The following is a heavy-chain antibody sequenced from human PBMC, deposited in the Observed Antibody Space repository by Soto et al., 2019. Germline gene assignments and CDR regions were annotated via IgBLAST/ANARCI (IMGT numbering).Heavy chain of an antibody. CDR1: GYTFTSYD. D-gene: IGHD1-20*01. J-gene: IGHJ6*02. V-gene: IGHV1-8*01. CDR2: MNPNSGNT. CDR3: ARDGNWRGDYYYYGMDV. Sequence: QVQLVQSGAEVKKPGASVKVSCKASGYTFTSYDINWVRQATGQGLEWMGWMNPNSGNTGYAQKFQGRVTMTRNTSISTAYMELSSLRSEDTAVYYCARDGNWRGDYYYYGMDVWGQGTTVTVSS.